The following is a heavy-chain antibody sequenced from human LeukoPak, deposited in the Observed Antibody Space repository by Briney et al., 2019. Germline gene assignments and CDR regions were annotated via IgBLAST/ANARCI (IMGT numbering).Heavy chain of an antibody. CDR2: IYPSDSHT. Sequence: GESLNISCNGSGYSFTNYWIAWVRQMPGKGLEWMGIIYPSDSHTRYNPAFQGQVTISAEKSIRTAYLQWSSLKASDTAMYYCAGPDYGEPRESAFDIWGQGTMVTVSS. J-gene: IGHJ3*02. CDR1: GYSFTNYW. CDR3: AGPDYGEPRESAFDI. V-gene: IGHV5-51*01. D-gene: IGHD4-17*01.